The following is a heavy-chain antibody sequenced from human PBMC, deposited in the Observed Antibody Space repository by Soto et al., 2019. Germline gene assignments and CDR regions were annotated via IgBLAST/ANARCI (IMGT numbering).Heavy chain of an antibody. Sequence: LRLSCAASGFTFSSYSMNWVRQAPGKGLEWISYISTTSSSIYYADSVKGRFTISRDNAKNSLFLQMNSLRDEDTAVYYCARKGVAFDYWGQGAMVTVS. J-gene: IGHJ4*02. CDR2: ISTTSSSI. V-gene: IGHV3-48*02. CDR1: GFTFSSYS. CDR3: ARKGVAFDY. D-gene: IGHD3-3*01.